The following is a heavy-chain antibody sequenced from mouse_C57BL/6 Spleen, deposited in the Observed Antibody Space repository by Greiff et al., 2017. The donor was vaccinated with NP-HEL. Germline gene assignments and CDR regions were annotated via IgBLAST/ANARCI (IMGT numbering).Heavy chain of an antibody. J-gene: IGHJ4*01. CDR2: ISAGGSYT. D-gene: IGHD1-1*01. Sequence: DVKLVESGGGLVKPGGSLKLSCAASGFTFSSYAMSWVRQTPEKRLEWVATISAGGSYTYYPDNVKGRFTISRDNAKNNLYLQMSHLKSEDTAMYYCAREESSWDAMDYWGQGTSVTVSS. CDR1: GFTFSSYA. CDR3: AREESSWDAMDY. V-gene: IGHV5-4*01.